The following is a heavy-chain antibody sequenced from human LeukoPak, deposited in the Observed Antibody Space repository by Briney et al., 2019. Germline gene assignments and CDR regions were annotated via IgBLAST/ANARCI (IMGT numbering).Heavy chain of an antibody. D-gene: IGHD3-22*01. J-gene: IGHJ4*02. V-gene: IGHV3-30*18. CDR2: ISYDGSNK. CDR3: AKDPGSSGYLHQFDY. Sequence: PGGSLRLSCAASGFTFSSYGMHWVRQAPGKGLEWVAGISYDGSNKYYADSVKGRFTISRDNSKNTLYLQMNSLRAEDTAVYYCAKDPGSSGYLHQFDYWGQGTLVTVSS. CDR1: GFTFSSYG.